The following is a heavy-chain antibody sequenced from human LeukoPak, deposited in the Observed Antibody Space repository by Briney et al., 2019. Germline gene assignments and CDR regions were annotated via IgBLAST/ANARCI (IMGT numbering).Heavy chain of an antibody. V-gene: IGHV3-7*01. Sequence: QPGGSLRLSCAASGFTFSSYWMSWVRQAPGKGLKWVANIKQEGSEKYYVDSMKGRFTISRDNAKNSLYLQMNSLRAEDTAVYYCAKDRSIAARNYFDYWGQGTLVTVSS. CDR2: IKQEGSEK. CDR3: AKDRSIAARNYFDY. CDR1: GFTFSSYW. D-gene: IGHD6-6*01. J-gene: IGHJ4*02.